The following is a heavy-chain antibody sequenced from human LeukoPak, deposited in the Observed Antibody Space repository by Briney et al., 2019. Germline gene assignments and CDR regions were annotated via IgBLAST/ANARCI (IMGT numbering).Heavy chain of an antibody. V-gene: IGHV3-7*04. CDR2: MNEDGSVK. CDR1: DFTFSNYW. J-gene: IGHJ5*02. D-gene: IGHD1-1*01. CDR3: ASDKGYDRFDP. Sequence: GGSLRLSCTASDFTFSNYWMAWLRQAPGRGLEWVANMNEDGSVKNYVGSVQGRFTISRDNAKKSLYLQMNSLRVDDTAMYFCASDKGYDRFDPWGQGTLVTVSS.